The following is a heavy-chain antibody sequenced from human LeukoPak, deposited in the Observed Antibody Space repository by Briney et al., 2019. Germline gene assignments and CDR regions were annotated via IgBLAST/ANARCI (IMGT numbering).Heavy chain of an antibody. CDR1: GFTFSSYS. CDR3: ARDQLGTFDY. Sequence: GGSLRLSCAASGFTFSSYSMNWVRQAPGKGLEWVSYISSSGSTIYYADSVKGRFTISRDNAKNSLYLQMNSLRAEDTAVYYCARDQLGTFDYWGQGTLVTVSS. CDR2: ISSSGSTI. J-gene: IGHJ4*02. V-gene: IGHV3-48*04. D-gene: IGHD6-13*01.